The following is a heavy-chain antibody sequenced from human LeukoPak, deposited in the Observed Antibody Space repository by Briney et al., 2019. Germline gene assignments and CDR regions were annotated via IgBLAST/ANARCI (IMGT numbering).Heavy chain of an antibody. CDR2: IYYTGST. V-gene: IGHV4-59*01. D-gene: IGHD5-24*01. Sequence: SETLSLTCTVSGGSITSYYWTWIRQPPGEGLEWIGYIYYTGSTYYNPSLKSRVTLSVDTSNNEVSLKLRSVTAADTAVYYCARVGVEVELATFDYWGRGTLVAVSS. J-gene: IGHJ4*02. CDR1: GGSITSYY. CDR3: ARVGVEVELATFDY.